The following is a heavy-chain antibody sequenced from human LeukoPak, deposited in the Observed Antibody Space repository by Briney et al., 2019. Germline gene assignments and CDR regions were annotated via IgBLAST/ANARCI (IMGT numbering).Heavy chain of an antibody. V-gene: IGHV3-7*01. CDR2: IKEDGSQK. CDR1: GFIFSNYW. J-gene: IGHJ4*02. CDR3: VRDESAVPTFRFDY. Sequence: GSLRLSCVVSGFIFSNYWMSWVRQAPGKGLEWVGHIKEDGSQKNYVGSVKGRFTISRDNAKNSLYLEMNSLRAEDTAVYYCVRDESAVPTFRFDYWGQGTLVAVSS. D-gene: IGHD4-17*01.